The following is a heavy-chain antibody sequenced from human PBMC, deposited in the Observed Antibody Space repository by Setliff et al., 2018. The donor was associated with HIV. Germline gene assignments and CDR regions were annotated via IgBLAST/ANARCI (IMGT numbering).Heavy chain of an antibody. CDR1: GFTFGDFW. J-gene: IGHJ6*03. CDR2: IKQDGSEK. Sequence: PGGSLRLSCAASGFTFGDFWMSWVRRAPGKRLEWVANIKQDGSEKFYGHFVRGRFIISRDNAKKTLYLQLNSLRAEDTAVYYCVRSRVKVDWNSVMDVWGKGTTVTVSS. D-gene: IGHD1-1*01. CDR3: VRSRVKVDWNSVMDV. V-gene: IGHV3-7*03.